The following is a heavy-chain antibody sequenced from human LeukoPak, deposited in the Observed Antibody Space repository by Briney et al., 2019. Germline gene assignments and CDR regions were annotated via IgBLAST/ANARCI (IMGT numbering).Heavy chain of an antibody. Sequence: SQTLSLTCTVSGGSISSGSYYWSWIRQPAGKGLEWIGRIYTSGSTNYNPSLKSRVTISVDTSKNQFSLKLSSVTAADTAVYYCARERYMITFGGVIEKWFDPWGQGTLVTVSS. D-gene: IGHD3-16*02. CDR3: ARERYMITFGGVIEKWFDP. V-gene: IGHV4-61*02. CDR1: GGSISSGSYY. J-gene: IGHJ5*02. CDR2: IYTSGST.